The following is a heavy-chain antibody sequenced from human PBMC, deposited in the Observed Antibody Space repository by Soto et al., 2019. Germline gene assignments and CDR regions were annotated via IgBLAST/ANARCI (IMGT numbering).Heavy chain of an antibody. CDR2: IWYDGSNK. Sequence: GGSLRLSCAASGFTFSSYGMHWVRQAPGKGLEWVAVIWYDGSNKYYADSVKGRFTISRDNSKNTLYLQMNSLRAEDTAVYYCARDPYYWNPKTYYYYYGMDVWGQGTTVTVSS. CDR3: ARDPYYWNPKTYYYYYGMDV. J-gene: IGHJ6*02. CDR1: GFTFSSYG. D-gene: IGHD1-20*01. V-gene: IGHV3-33*01.